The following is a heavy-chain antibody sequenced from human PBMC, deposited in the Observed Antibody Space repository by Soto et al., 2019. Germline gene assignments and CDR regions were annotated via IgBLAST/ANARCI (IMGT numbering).Heavy chain of an antibody. CDR3: VSHTPATEVDT. CDR1: VGTFTSNNW. V-gene: IGHV4-4*02. CDR2: IYRTGST. D-gene: IGHD3-3*02. J-gene: IGHJ5*02. Sequence: PSETLSLSCAVSVGTFTSNNWWSWVRQPPGQGLEWIGEIYRTGSTNYNPSLKSQVTISLEKSENQFSLKVTSLTAADPAVYYFVSHTPATEVDTLGQETLLPVSS.